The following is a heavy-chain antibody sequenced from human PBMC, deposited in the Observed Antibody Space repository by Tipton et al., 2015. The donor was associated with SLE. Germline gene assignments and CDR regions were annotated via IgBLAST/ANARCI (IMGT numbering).Heavy chain of an antibody. Sequence: LRLSCTVSGGSISSYYWSWIRQPPGKGLEWIGYIYYSGSTNYNPSLKSRVTISVDTSKNQFSLKLSSVTAADTAVYYCARGPVAPLWGQGTLVTVSS. D-gene: IGHD4-23*01. V-gene: IGHV4-59*12. CDR3: ARGPVAPL. CDR1: GGSISSYY. CDR2: IYYSGST. J-gene: IGHJ4*02.